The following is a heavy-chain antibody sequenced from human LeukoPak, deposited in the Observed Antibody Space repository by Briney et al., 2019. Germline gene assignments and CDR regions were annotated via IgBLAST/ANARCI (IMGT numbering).Heavy chain of an antibody. CDR2: INQDGTEK. D-gene: IGHD4-23*01. J-gene: IGHJ5*02. V-gene: IGHV3-7*01. CDR1: GFTFTTYW. Sequence: GESLRLSCAASGFTFTTYWMSWVRQLPGKGLEWVANINQDGTEKYYVDSVKGRFTISRDNAKNSLYLQMNSLRAEDTAVYYCARDRATVVGWFDPWGQGTLVTVSS. CDR3: ARDRATVVGWFDP.